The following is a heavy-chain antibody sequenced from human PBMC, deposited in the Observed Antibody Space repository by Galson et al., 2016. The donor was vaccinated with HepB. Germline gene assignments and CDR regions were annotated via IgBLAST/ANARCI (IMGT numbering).Heavy chain of an antibody. D-gene: IGHD1-1*01. CDR3: VKDRGCPNCRYDY. CDR2: VSADGFAT. CDR1: GFTFNHYA. J-gene: IGHJ4*02. V-gene: IGHV3-64D*06. Sequence: SLRLSCAASGFTFNHYALHWVRQAPGKGLEYVSTVSADGFATYYADSVKGRFTISRDNSKNTQYLQMSSLRPEDTALYYCVKDRGCPNCRYDYWGQGALVTGSS.